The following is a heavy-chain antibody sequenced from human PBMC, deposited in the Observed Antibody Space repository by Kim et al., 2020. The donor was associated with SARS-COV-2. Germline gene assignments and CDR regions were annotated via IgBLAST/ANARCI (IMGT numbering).Heavy chain of an antibody. J-gene: IGHJ4*02. CDR1: GFTFSSYS. CDR3: ARDSASWSFDY. D-gene: IGHD6-13*01. V-gene: IGHV3-30*04. Sequence: GGSLRLSCAASGFTFSSYSMHWVRQAPGKGLEWVAVISYDGSNKYYADSVKGRFTISRDNSKNTLYLQMNSLRAEDTAVYYCARDSASWSFDYWGQGTLVTVSS. CDR2: ISYDGSNK.